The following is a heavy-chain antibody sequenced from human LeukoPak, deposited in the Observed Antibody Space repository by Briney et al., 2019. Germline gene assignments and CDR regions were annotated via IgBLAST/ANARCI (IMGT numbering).Heavy chain of an antibody. J-gene: IGHJ6*03. D-gene: IGHD3-3*01. Sequence: ASVKVSCKASGYTFTSYDINWVRQATGQGLEWMGWMNPNSGNTGYAQKFQGRVTVTRNTSISTAYMELSSLRSEDTAVYYCARSYDFWSGYHHYYYMDVWGKGTTVTVSS. CDR2: MNPNSGNT. V-gene: IGHV1-8*01. CDR1: GYTFTSYD. CDR3: ARSYDFWSGYHHYYYMDV.